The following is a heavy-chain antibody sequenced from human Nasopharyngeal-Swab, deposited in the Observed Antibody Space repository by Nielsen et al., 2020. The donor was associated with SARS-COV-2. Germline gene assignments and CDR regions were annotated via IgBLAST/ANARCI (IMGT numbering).Heavy chain of an antibody. CDR3: ARVLLRALGKFGEGYAFDI. D-gene: IGHD3-10*01. V-gene: IGHV3-11*06. CDR1: GFAFSDSY. Sequence: GGSLRLSCVASGFAFSDSYMSWIRQAPEKGLEWLSYISGGNSDSNYADSVKGRFTISRDNAKNSLYLQMNSLRVEDTAVYYCARVLLRALGKFGEGYAFDIWGQGTMVTVSS. J-gene: IGHJ3*02. CDR2: ISGGNSDS.